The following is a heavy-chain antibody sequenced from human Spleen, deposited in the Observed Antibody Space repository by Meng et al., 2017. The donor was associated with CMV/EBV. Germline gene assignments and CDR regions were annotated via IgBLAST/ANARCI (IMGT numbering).Heavy chain of an antibody. J-gene: IGHJ6*02. CDR3: ARPRVRGDDYAMDV. D-gene: IGHD3-10*01. CDR2: INPFGGST. CDR1: GGTFRSYV. V-gene: IGHV1-46*01. Sequence: ASVKVSCKASGGTFRSYVISWVRQAPGQGLEWMGMINPFGGSTVYAENFQGRLTVTRDTSTSTVYLELSSLRSDDTAIYFCARPRVRGDDYAMDVWGQGTSVTVSS.